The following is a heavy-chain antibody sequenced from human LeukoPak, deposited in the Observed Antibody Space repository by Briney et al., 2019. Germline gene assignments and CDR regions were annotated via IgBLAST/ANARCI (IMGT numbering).Heavy chain of an antibody. J-gene: IGHJ4*02. D-gene: IGHD3-10*01. Sequence: SETLSLTCTVSGGSVSSSSYYWGWIRQPPMKGLEWLGSIYYSGSTEYNLSLKSRVTISVDTSRNQFSLKLSSVTAADTAVYYCARHQSYGSGTYYAPFDRWGQGILVTVSS. CDR2: IYYSGST. V-gene: IGHV4-39*01. CDR1: GGSVSSSSYY. CDR3: ARHQSYGSGTYYAPFDR.